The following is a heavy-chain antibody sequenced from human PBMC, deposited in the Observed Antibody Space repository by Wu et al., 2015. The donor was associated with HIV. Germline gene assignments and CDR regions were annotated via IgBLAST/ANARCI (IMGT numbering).Heavy chain of an antibody. CDR2: VNPKSGGT. CDR3: ARAYRPTVGYFDF. J-gene: IGHJ4*02. Sequence: QVLLVQSGVEVKKPGASVKVSCKTSGYVFIDYYMHWVRQAPGQGLEWMGWVNPKSGGTNYAQSFQGRVTMTRDTSMSSVYMELSSLRFDDTAVYYCARAYRPTVGYFDFWGQGALVTVSS. D-gene: IGHD4-23*01. V-gene: IGHV1-2*02. CDR1: GYVFIDYY.